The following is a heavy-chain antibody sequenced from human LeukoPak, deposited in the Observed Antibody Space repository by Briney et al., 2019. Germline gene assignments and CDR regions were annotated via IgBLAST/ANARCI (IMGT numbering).Heavy chain of an antibody. CDR1: GFTFSSCG. J-gene: IGHJ4*02. CDR3: AKASSGWYGYFDY. Sequence: PGGSLRLSCAASGFTFSSCGMHWVRQAPGKGLEWVAVISYDGSNKYYADSVKGRFTISRDNSKNTLYLQMNSLRAEDTAVYYCAKASSGWYGYFDYWGQGTLVTVSS. D-gene: IGHD6-19*01. CDR2: ISYDGSNK. V-gene: IGHV3-30*18.